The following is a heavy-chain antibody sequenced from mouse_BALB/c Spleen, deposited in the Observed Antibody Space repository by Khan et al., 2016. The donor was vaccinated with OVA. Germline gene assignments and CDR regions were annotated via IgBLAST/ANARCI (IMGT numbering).Heavy chain of an antibody. Sequence: EVKLEVSGGGLVQPGGSMKLSCAASGFTFSDAWMDWVRQSPEKGLEWVAEIRSNANNHATYYAESVKGRFTIPRDDSKSSLYLQMISLSAEDTAIYYCASELRGYFDVWGAGTTVTVSS. J-gene: IGHJ1*01. CDR1: GFTFSDAW. CDR3: ASELRGYFDV. CDR2: IRSNANNHAT. D-gene: IGHD1-1*01. V-gene: IGHV6-6*01.